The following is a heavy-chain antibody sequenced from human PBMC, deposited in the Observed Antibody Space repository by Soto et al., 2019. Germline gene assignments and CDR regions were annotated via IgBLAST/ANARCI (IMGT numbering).Heavy chain of an antibody. CDR2: ISYSGNP. V-gene: IGHV4-59*01. CDR3: ARGVGSSPPRC. CDR1: GGSISPYY. Sequence: QVQLQESGPGLVKSSETLSLTCTVSGGSISPYYWSWIRQSPGKGLEWIGYISYSGNPYYSPSLKSRVIMSLDTSRNQITLKVASATAADTAVYFCARGVGSSPPRCWGQGTLVSVSS. D-gene: IGHD1-26*01. J-gene: IGHJ4*02.